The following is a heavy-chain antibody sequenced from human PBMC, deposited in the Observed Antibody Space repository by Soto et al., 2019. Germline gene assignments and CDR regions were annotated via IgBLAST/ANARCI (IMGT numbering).Heavy chain of an antibody. J-gene: IGHJ6*02. D-gene: IGHD3-3*01. CDR2: IYHSGST. Sequence: SETLSLTCAVSGYSISSGYYWGWIRQPPGKGLEWIGSIYHSGSTYYNPSLKSRVTISVDTSKNQFSLKLSSVTAADTAVYYCATTKPYYDFWSGYYKVGMDVWGQGTTVTVSS. V-gene: IGHV4-38-2*01. CDR3: ATTKPYYDFWSGYYKVGMDV. CDR1: GYSISSGYY.